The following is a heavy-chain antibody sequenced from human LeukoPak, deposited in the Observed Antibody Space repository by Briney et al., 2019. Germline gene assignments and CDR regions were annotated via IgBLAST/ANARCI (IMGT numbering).Heavy chain of an antibody. CDR2: INPSGGST. Sequence: GASVKVSCKASGYTFTSYYMHWVRQAPGQGLEGMGIINPSGGSTRYAQKFQGRVTMTRDTSTSTVYVELSSLRSEDTAVYYCARDRGSIFGDFDYWGQGTLVTVSS. CDR3: ARDRGSIFGDFDY. V-gene: IGHV1-46*01. J-gene: IGHJ4*02. D-gene: IGHD3-3*01. CDR1: GYTFTSYY.